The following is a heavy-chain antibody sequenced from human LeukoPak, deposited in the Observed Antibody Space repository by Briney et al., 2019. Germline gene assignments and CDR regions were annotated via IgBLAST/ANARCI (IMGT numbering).Heavy chain of an antibody. CDR1: GFTFSDYY. V-gene: IGHV3-11*01. J-gene: IGHJ4*02. CDR3: ARRAAAGRCLDY. CDR2: ISSGGSTI. D-gene: IGHD6-13*01. Sequence: GGSLRLSCAVSGFTFSDYYMSWIRQAPGKGLEWVSYISSGGSTISHADSVKGRFTISRDNAENSLYLQMNSLRAEDTAVYYCARRAAAGRCLDYWGQGTLDTVSS.